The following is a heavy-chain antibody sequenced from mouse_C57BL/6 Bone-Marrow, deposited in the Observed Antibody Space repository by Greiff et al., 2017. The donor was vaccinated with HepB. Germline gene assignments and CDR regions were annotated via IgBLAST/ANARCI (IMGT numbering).Heavy chain of an antibody. Sequence: EVKLQESGPGLVKPSQSLSLTCSVTGYSITSGYYWNWIRQFPGNKLEWMGYISYDGSNNYNPSLKNRISITRDTSKNQFFLKLNSVTTEDTATYYCARAPDDCWFAYWGQGTLVTVSA. CDR2: ISYDGSN. CDR1: GYSITSGYY. V-gene: IGHV3-6*01. J-gene: IGHJ3*01. D-gene: IGHD2-12*01. CDR3: ARAPDDCWFAY.